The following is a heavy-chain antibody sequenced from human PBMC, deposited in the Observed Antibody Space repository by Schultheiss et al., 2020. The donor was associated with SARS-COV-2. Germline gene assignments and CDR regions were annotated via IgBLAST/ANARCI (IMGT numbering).Heavy chain of an antibody. CDR2: ISYDGSNK. CDR1: GFTFSSYG. V-gene: IGHV3-30*03. J-gene: IGHJ6*03. CDR3: ATHGMEPALDGYYYYYMDV. Sequence: GGSLRLSCAASGFTFSSYGMHWVRQAPGKGLEWVAVISYDGSNKYYADSVKGRFTISRDNSKNTLYLQMNSLRAEDTAVYYCATHGMEPALDGYYYYYMDVWGKGTTVTVSS. D-gene: IGHD1-1*01.